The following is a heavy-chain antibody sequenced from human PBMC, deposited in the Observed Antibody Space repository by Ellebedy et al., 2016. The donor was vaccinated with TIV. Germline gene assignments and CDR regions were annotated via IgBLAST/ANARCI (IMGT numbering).Heavy chain of an antibody. V-gene: IGHV3-23*01. CDR3: ARGGGGYCSSTSCFAV. CDR1: GFTFSSYA. J-gene: IGHJ6*02. Sequence: PGGSLRLSCAASGFTFSSYAMSWVRQAPGKGLEWVPAISGSGGSTYYADSVKGRFTISRDNAKNSLYLQMNSLRAEDTAVYYCARGGGGYCSSTSCFAVWGQGTTVTVSS. CDR2: ISGSGGST. D-gene: IGHD2-2*01.